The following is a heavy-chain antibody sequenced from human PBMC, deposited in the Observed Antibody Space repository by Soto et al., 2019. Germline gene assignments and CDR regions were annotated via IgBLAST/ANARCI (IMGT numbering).Heavy chain of an antibody. CDR1: GYTFTSYG. V-gene: IGHV1-18*01. J-gene: IGHJ4*01. CDR3: ARDLITFGGVRPDY. Sequence: ALVKVSCKASGYTFTSYGISWVRQAPGQGLEWMGWISAYNGNTNYAQKLQGRVTMTTDTSTSTAYMELRSLRSDDTAVYYCARDLITFGGVRPDYWGHGTLVTVSS. D-gene: IGHD3-16*01. CDR2: ISAYNGNT.